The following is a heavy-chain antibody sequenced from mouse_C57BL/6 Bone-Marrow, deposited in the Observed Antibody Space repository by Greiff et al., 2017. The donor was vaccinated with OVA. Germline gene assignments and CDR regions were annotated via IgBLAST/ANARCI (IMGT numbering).Heavy chain of an antibody. D-gene: IGHD1-1*01. CDR3: ARYRNYYGPWFAD. J-gene: IGHJ3*01. Sequence: QVQLQQPGAELVKPGASVKLSCKASGYTFTSYWMHWVKQRPGQGLEWIGMIHPSSGSTNYNEKFKSKATLTVDKSSSTAYMQLSSLTSEDSAVYDCARYRNYYGPWFADWGQGTLVTVSA. V-gene: IGHV1-64*01. CDR2: IHPSSGST. CDR1: GYTFTSYW.